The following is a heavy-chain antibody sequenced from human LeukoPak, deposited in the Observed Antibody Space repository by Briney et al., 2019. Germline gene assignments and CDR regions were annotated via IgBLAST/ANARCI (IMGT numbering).Heavy chain of an antibody. CDR2: IYYSGST. J-gene: IGHJ5*02. CDR1: GGSISSSSYY. V-gene: IGHV4-39*02. CDR3: ARDRRSFSGWFDP. Sequence: SETLSHTCTVSGGSISSSSYYWGWIRQPPGKGLEWIGSIYYSGSTYYNPSLKSRVTISVDTSKNQFSLQLNSVTPEDTAVYYCARDRRSFSGWFDPWGQGTLVTVSS.